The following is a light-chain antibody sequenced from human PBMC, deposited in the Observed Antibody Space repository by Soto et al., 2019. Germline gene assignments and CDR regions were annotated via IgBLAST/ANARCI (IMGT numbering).Light chain of an antibody. CDR3: CSYAGSSTFYV. J-gene: IGLJ1*01. CDR1: SSDVGSYNL. V-gene: IGLV2-23*01. Sequence: QSALTQPASVTGSPVQSITISCTGTSSDVGSYNLVSWYQQHPGKAPKLMIYEGSKRPSGVSNRFSGSKSGNTASLTISGLQAEDEADYYCCSYAGSSTFYVFGTGTKVPVL. CDR2: EGS.